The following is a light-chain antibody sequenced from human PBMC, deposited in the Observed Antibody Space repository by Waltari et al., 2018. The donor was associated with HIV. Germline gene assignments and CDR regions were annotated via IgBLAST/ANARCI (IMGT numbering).Light chain of an antibody. CDR1: SLRSCY. CDR2: AKD. J-gene: IGLJ2*01. V-gene: IGLV3-19*01. Sequence: SSELTQDPAVSVALGQTVRITCQGDSLRSCYANWYQQKPGQAPVLVMYAKDNRPSEIPDRFSGSSSGNTASLTIAGAQAEDEADYYCNSRDRRGHHWIFGGGTKLTVL. CDR3: NSRDRRGHHWI.